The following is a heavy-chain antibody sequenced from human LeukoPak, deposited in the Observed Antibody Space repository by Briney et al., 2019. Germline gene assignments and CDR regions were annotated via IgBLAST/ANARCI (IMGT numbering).Heavy chain of an antibody. CDR3: ARGFARFDP. CDR2: ISSSGSTI. D-gene: IGHD3-3*01. J-gene: IGHJ5*02. Sequence: GGSLRLSCAASGAMSSRSWMNWVRQAPGKGLEWVSYISSSGSTIYYADSVKGRFTISRDNAKNSLYLQMNSLRAEDTAVYYCARGFARFDPWGQGTLVTVSS. V-gene: IGHV3-48*04. CDR1: GAMSSRSW.